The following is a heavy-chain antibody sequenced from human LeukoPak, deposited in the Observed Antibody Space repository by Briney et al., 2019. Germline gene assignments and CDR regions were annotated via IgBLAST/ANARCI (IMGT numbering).Heavy chain of an antibody. CDR2: IRYDASDK. CDR3: ARDHIASSGRRYFDY. V-gene: IGHV3-30*02. D-gene: IGHD2-15*01. Sequence: PGGSLRLSCAASGVTFSNFGIHWVRQAPGKGLEWVAFIRYDASDKYYVDSVKGRFAISRDNSKNTLYLQMNSLRVEDTAVYYCARDHIASSGRRYFDYWGQGTLVTVSS. CDR1: GVTFSNFG. J-gene: IGHJ4*02.